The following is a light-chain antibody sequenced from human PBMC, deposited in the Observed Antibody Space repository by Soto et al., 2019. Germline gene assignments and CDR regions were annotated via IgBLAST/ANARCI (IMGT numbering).Light chain of an antibody. J-gene: IGKJ1*01. CDR3: PHYNNRST. V-gene: IGKV3-15*01. CDR2: AAS. Sequence: EIVMTQSPATLSVSPGERATLSCRASQSVSSNLAWYQQQPGQAPRLLIYAASTRATGIPARFSGSGSGTEFTLTTSSQQSEDLAVYYCPHYNNRSTFGQGTKGEIK. CDR1: QSVSSN.